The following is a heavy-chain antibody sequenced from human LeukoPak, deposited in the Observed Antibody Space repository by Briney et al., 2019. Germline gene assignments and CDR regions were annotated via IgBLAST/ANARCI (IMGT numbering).Heavy chain of an antibody. J-gene: IGHJ4*02. CDR1: GGTFSSYT. V-gene: IGHV1-69*04. D-gene: IGHD3-16*01. CDR2: IIPILGIA. Sequence: SVKVSCKASGGTFSSYTISWARQAPGQGLEWMGRIIPILGIANYAQKFQGRVTITADKSTSTAYMELSSLRSEDTAVYYCARDPTGLIYDYVWGSGFDYWGQGTLVTVSS. CDR3: ARDPTGLIYDYVWGSGFDY.